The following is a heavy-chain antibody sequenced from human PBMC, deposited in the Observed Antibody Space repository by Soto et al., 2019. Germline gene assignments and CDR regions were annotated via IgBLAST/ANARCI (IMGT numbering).Heavy chain of an antibody. CDR2: ISAYNGNT. CDR3: AGSGADSYTASDYYGMDV. Sequence: ASVKVSCKASGYTFTSYGISWVRQAPGQGLEWMGWISAYNGNTNYAQKLQGRVTMTTDTSTSTAYMELRSLRSDDTAVYYCAGSGADSYTASDYYGMDVWGQGTTVTVSS. CDR1: GYTFTSYG. J-gene: IGHJ6*02. D-gene: IGHD1-26*01. V-gene: IGHV1-18*04.